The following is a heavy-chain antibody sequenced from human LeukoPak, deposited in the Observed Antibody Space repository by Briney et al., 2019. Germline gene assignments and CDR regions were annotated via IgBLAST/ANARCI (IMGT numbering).Heavy chain of an antibody. CDR2: IYYSGST. CDR3: AVGGWSGAENDY. D-gene: IGHD3-3*01. CDR1: GGSISSSSYY. J-gene: IGHJ4*02. V-gene: IGHV4-39*01. Sequence: SETLSLTCTVSGGSISSSSYYWGWIRQPPGKGLEWIGSIYYSGSTYYNPSLKSRVTISVDTSKNQFSLKLSSVTAADTAVYYCAVGGWSGAENDYWGQGTLVTVSS.